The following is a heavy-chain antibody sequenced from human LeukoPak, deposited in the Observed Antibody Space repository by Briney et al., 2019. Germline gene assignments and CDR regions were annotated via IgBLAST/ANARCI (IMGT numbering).Heavy chain of an antibody. CDR2: ISAYNGNT. V-gene: IGHV1-18*01. D-gene: IGHD6-6*01. CDR3: ARDKLVRGYYYGMDV. CDR1: GYTFTSYG. J-gene: IGHJ6*02. Sequence: ASVKVSCKASGYTFTSYGISWVRQAPGQGLEWMGWISAYNGNTNYAQKLQGRVTMTTDTSTSTAYMELRSLRSDDKAVYYCARDKLVRGYYYGMDVWGQGTTVTVSS.